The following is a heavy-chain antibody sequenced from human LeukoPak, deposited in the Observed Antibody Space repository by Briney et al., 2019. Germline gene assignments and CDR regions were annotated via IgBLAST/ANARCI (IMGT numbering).Heavy chain of an antibody. Sequence: SVKVSCKASGGTFSSYAISWVRQAPGQGLEWMGGIIPIFGTANYAQKFRGRVTITAGKSTRTAYMELSSLRSEDTAVYYCARERTTVTMPNLRPQYYFDYWGQGTLVTVSS. CDR2: IIPIFGTA. CDR3: ARERTTVTMPNLRPQYYFDY. CDR1: GGTFSSYA. V-gene: IGHV1-69*06. J-gene: IGHJ4*02. D-gene: IGHD4-17*01.